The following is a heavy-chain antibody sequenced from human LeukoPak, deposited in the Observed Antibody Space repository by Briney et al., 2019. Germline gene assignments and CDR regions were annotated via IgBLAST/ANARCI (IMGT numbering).Heavy chain of an antibody. CDR3: AKDRGSTYTGYYYHYMDV. J-gene: IGHJ6*03. CDR1: GGSISRGNYY. CDR2: IHTSGST. Sequence: SQTLSLTCTVSGGSISRGNYYWNWIRQPAGTGLEWIGHIHTSGSTNYNPSLKSRVTISVDTSKNQFSLKLSSVTAADTAVYYCAKDRGSTYTGYYYHYMDVWGKGTTVTVSS. V-gene: IGHV4-61*09. D-gene: IGHD2-2*02.